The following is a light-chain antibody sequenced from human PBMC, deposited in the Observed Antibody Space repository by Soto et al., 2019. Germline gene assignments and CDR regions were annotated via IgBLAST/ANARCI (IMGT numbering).Light chain of an antibody. CDR3: QQYHSSPIT. V-gene: IGKV3-15*01. Sequence: VMTQSPATLSVSPGERATLSCRASQSINNNLAWYQQKPGQAPRLLIYGASTRTAGVPARFSGSGSGTEFILTISSLQSEDFAVYYCQQYHSSPITFGHGTRLEIK. J-gene: IGKJ5*01. CDR1: QSINNN. CDR2: GAS.